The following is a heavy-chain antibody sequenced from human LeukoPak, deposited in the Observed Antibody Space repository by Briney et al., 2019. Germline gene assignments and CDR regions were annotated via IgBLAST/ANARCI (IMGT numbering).Heavy chain of an antibody. CDR2: INAGNGNT. J-gene: IGHJ6*02. V-gene: IGHV1-3*01. Sequence: GASVKVSCKASGYTFTSYAMHWVRQAPGQRLEWMGWINAGNGNTKYSQKFQGRVTITRDTSASTAYMELSSLRSEDTAVYYCARDRLRKVVTLGMDVWGQGTTVTVSS. D-gene: IGHD4-23*01. CDR1: GYTFTSYA. CDR3: ARDRLRKVVTLGMDV.